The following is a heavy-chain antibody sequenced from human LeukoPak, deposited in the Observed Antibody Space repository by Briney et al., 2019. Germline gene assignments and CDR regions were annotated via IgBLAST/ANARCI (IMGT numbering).Heavy chain of an antibody. CDR2: IKKDGSEK. J-gene: IGHJ5*02. CDR3: ARYYYGSGTSFDP. CDR1: GFTFSSYW. V-gene: IGHV3-7*01. Sequence: GGSLRLSCAASGFTFSSYWMSWVRQAPGKGLEWVANIKKDGSEKHYVDSVKGRFTISRDNAKNSLYLQMSSLRVEDTAVFYCARYYYGSGTSFDPWGQGTLVTVSS. D-gene: IGHD3-10*01.